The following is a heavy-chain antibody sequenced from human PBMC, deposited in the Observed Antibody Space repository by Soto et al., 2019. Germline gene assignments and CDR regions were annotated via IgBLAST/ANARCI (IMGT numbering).Heavy chain of an antibody. Sequence: QVQLVESGGGVVQPGRSLRLSCAASGFTFSSYAMHWVRQAPGKGVEWVAVIAYDGRNKYYADSVKGRFTISRDNSKNTLYLQMNSLRIEDTAVYYCARELERVFDYLGQGTLVHVSS. V-gene: IGHV3-30*04. CDR3: ARELERVFDY. CDR1: GFTFSSYA. J-gene: IGHJ4*02. D-gene: IGHD1-1*01. CDR2: IAYDGRNK.